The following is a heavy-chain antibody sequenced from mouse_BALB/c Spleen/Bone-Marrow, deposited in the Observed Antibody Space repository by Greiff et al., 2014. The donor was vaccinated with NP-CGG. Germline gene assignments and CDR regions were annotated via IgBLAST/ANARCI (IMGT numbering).Heavy chain of an antibody. CDR1: GYAFTNYL. CDR2: INPGSGGT. D-gene: IGHD4-1*01. J-gene: IGHJ1*01. V-gene: IGHV1-54*01. Sequence: VQLPQSRAQLVTSGTSVKVSCQASGYAFTNYLIEWVKQRPGQGLEWIGVINPGSGGTNYNEKFKGKATLTADKSSSTAYMQLSSLTSDDSAVYVFARELGRGYFDVWGAGTTVTVSS. CDR3: ARELGRGYFDV.